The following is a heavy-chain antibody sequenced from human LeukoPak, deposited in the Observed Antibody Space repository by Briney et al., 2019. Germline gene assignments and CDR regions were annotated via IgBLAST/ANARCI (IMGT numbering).Heavy chain of an antibody. J-gene: IGHJ4*02. CDR2: IRYDGSNK. V-gene: IGHV3-30*02. CDR1: GFTFSGYG. Sequence: PGGSLRLSCAASGFTFSGYGMHWVRQAPGKGLEWVAFIRYDGSNKYYADSVKGRFTISRDSSKNTLYLQMNSLRAEDTAVYYCAKDSSIAARLGYYFDYWGQGTLVTVSS. CDR3: AKDSSIAARLGYYFDY. D-gene: IGHD6-6*01.